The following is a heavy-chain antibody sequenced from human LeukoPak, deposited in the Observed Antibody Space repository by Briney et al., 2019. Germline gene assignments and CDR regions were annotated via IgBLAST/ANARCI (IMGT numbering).Heavy chain of an antibody. Sequence: ASVKVSCKASGYTFTSYGISWVRQAPGQGLEGMGWISAYNGNTKYAQKLQGRVTMTTDTSTSTAYMELRSLRSDDTAVYYCARDYRGTGYWYFDLWGRGTLVTVSS. CDR1: GYTFTSYG. D-gene: IGHD1-14*01. V-gene: IGHV1-18*01. J-gene: IGHJ2*01. CDR2: ISAYNGNT. CDR3: ARDYRGTGYWYFDL.